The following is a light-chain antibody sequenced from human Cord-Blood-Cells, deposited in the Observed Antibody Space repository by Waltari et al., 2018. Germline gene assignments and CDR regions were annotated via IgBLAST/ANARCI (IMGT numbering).Light chain of an antibody. CDR1: QSISSY. J-gene: IGKJ2*01. CDR3: QQSYSTPYT. V-gene: IGKV1-39*01. Sequence: DIQMTQSPSSLSASVGDRVTLTCRASQSISSYLNWYQQKPGKAPKLLISAASSLQSGVPSRFSGSGSGTDFTLTISSLQPEDFATYYCQQSYSTPYTFGQGTKLEIK. CDR2: AAS.